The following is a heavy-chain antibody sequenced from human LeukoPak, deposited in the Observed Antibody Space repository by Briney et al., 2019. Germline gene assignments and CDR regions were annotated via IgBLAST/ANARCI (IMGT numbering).Heavy chain of an antibody. CDR3: AREVYSSGWSSFDY. V-gene: IGHV3-74*01. J-gene: IGHJ4*02. D-gene: IGHD6-19*01. CDR1: GFTFSSYW. Sequence: PGGSLRLSCAASGFTFSSYWMHWVRQAPGKGLVWVSRINSGGSSTIHADSVKGRFTISRDNAKNTLYLQMNSLRAEDAAVYYCAREVYSSGWSSFDYWGQGTLVTVSS. CDR2: INSGGSST.